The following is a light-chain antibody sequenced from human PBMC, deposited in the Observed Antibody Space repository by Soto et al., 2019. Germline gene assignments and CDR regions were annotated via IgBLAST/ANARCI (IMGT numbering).Light chain of an antibody. CDR2: GAS. Sequence: IVLRQSPGTLSLSPGERATLSCRASQSVSSNYLAWYQQQPGQAPRLLIYGASSRATGIPDRLSGSGSGTDFTLKIRRVEAEDVGVYYCMQPLQSWTFGQGTKVDIK. V-gene: IGKV3-20*01. J-gene: IGKJ1*01. CDR3: MQPLQSWT. CDR1: QSVSSNY.